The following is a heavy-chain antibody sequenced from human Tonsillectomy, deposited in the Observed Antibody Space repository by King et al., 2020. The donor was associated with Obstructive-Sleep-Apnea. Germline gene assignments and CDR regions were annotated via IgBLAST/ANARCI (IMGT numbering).Heavy chain of an antibody. CDR2: ISSHSTYI. CDR1: GFSFSDYS. J-gene: IGHJ4*02. Sequence: QLVQSGGGLVKPGGSLRLSCAASGFSFSDYSMNWVRQAPGKGLEWVSSISSHSTYIYYADSVKGRFTISRDNAKNSLLLQMNSLRAEDSAVYYCARDALNWNDCAVDFWGQGTLVSVSS. CDR3: ARDALNWNDCAVDF. V-gene: IGHV3-21*01. D-gene: IGHD1-1*01.